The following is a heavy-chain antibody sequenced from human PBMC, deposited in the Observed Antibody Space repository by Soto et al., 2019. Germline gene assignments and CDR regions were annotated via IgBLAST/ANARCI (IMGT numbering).Heavy chain of an antibody. CDR3: ARVVYTTSSSSFWWFDP. CDR2: SNPNRGGT. D-gene: IGHD6-6*01. V-gene: IGHV1-2*02. Sequence: QVQLVQSGAEVKKPGASVKVSCKASGYTFTGYYMHWVRQAPGQGLEWMGWSNPNRGGTNDAQKFQGRVTMTRDTSISTAYMELSRLRSDDTAVYYCARVVYTTSSSSFWWFDPWGQGTLVTVSS. J-gene: IGHJ5*02. CDR1: GYTFTGYY.